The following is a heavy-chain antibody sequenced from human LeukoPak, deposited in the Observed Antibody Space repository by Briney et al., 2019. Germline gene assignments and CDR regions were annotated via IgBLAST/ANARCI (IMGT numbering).Heavy chain of an antibody. CDR3: ARQAYSSNLGWFDP. CDR2: FHYSGST. Sequence: SETLSLTCTVSGVSISNYYWTWIRQPPGKGLESIGYFHYSGSTNYNPSLKSRVTISVDPSKNQCSLNLTSVTAADTAVYYCARQAYSSNLGWFDPWGQGTLVTVSS. CDR1: GVSISNYY. D-gene: IGHD6-13*01. V-gene: IGHV4-59*08. J-gene: IGHJ5*02.